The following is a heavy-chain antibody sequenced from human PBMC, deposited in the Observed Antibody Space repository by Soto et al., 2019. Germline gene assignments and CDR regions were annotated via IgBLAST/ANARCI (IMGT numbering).Heavy chain of an antibody. Sequence: EVQLVESGGGLAQPGGSLILSCAASGFICSNYWTVWVRQSPRKGLVWVSRIIGDGPDTTYSDSVKGRFTISRDNAKNTVYLQMNSLRVDDTAVYYCARGILGSGTANDHWGQGTLVTVSS. CDR3: ARGILGSGTANDH. D-gene: IGHD3-10*01. J-gene: IGHJ4*02. V-gene: IGHV3-74*03. CDR2: IIGDGPDT. CDR1: GFICSNYW.